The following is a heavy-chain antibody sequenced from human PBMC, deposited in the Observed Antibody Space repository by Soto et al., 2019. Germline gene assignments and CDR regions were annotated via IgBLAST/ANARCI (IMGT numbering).Heavy chain of an antibody. CDR2: INPSGGST. Sequence: SVKVSCKASGYTFTSYYMHWVRQAPGQGLEWMGIINPSGGSTSYAQKFQGRVTMTRDTSTSTVYMELSSLRSEDTAVYYCARGPWSGSGSYPIYYYGMDVWGQGTTVTVSS. CDR3: ARGPWSGSGSYPIYYYGMDV. D-gene: IGHD3-10*01. CDR1: GYTFTSYY. V-gene: IGHV1-46*01. J-gene: IGHJ6*02.